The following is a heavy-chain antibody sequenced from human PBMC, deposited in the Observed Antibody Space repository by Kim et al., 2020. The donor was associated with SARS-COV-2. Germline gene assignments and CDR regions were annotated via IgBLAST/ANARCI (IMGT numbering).Heavy chain of an antibody. CDR1: GYSISSGYY. D-gene: IGHD6-19*01. CDR2: IYHSGST. V-gene: IGHV4-38-2*02. J-gene: IGHJ4*02. Sequence: SETLSLTCIVSGYSISSGYYWGWIRQPPGKGLEWIGTIYHSGSTYYNPSLKRRVTISVDTSKNQFSLKLSSVTAADTAVYYCARLWSSGWVDYWGQGTLVTVSS. CDR3: ARLWSSGWVDY.